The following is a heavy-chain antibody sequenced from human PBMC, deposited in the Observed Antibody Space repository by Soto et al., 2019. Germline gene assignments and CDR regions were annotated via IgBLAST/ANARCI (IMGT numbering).Heavy chain of an antibody. Sequence: GGSLRLSCAASGFTFSSYGMHWVRQAPGKGLEWVAVIWYDGSNKYYADSVKGRFTISRENSKNTLYLQMNSLRAEDTAVYYCAREWEWLVRWGNWFDPWGQGTLVTVSS. V-gene: IGHV3-33*01. D-gene: IGHD6-19*01. J-gene: IGHJ5*02. CDR1: GFTFSSYG. CDR3: AREWEWLVRWGNWFDP. CDR2: IWYDGSNK.